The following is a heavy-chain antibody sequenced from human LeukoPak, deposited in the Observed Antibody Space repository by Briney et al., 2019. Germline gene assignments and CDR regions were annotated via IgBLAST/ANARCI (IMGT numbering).Heavy chain of an antibody. J-gene: IGHJ4*02. CDR1: GYTFAGYY. Sequence: SVKVSCKASGYTFAGYYMHWVRQAPGQGLEWMGWINPNSGGTNYAQNFQGRVTMTRDTSINTAYMELTRLRSDDTAVYYCARGDHLWGLDYWGQGTLVTVSS. V-gene: IGHV1-2*02. D-gene: IGHD3-10*01. CDR2: INPNSGGT. CDR3: ARGDHLWGLDY.